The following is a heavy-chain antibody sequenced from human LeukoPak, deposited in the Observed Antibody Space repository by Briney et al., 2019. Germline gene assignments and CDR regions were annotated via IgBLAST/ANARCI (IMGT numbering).Heavy chain of an antibody. V-gene: IGHV3-30-3*01. Sequence: GGSLRLSSAASGFTFRNYVIHWVRQAPGKGLEWVAVTSSDLNVKLYADSVKGRFTISRDNSRSTLYLQMNSLRPEDTAIYYCAREGYYGSGSPPSLYFDYWGQGTLVTVSS. CDR3: AREGYYGSGSPPSLYFDY. D-gene: IGHD3-10*01. CDR1: GFTFRNYV. J-gene: IGHJ4*02. CDR2: TSSDLNVK.